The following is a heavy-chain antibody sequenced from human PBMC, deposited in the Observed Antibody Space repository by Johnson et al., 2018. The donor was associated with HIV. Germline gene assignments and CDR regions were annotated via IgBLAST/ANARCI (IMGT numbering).Heavy chain of an antibody. CDR1: GFTFSSYA. J-gene: IGHJ3*02. V-gene: IGHV3-30*04. CDR3: AKGEGYCGGDCLDAFDI. D-gene: IGHD2-21*01. CDR2: ISFDGSNK. Sequence: QVRLVESGRGVVQPGRSLRLSCAASGFTFSSYAMHWVRQAPGKGLEWLALISFDGSNKYYADSVKGRFTISRDNSKNTLYLQMNSLRAEDTAAYYWAKGEGYCGGDCLDAFDIWGQGTVVTVSS.